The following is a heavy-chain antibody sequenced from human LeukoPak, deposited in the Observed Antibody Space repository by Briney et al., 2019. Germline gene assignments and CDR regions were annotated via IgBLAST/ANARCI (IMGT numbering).Heavy chain of an antibody. Sequence: GGSLRLSCAASGSTFSSYSMNWVRQAPGKGLEWVSYISSSTNTIYYADSVKGRFTISRDNAKNSLFLQMNSLRDEDTAVYYCARGGYGANDDAFDIWGQGTMVTVSS. J-gene: IGHJ3*02. V-gene: IGHV3-48*02. CDR3: ARGGYGANDDAFDI. CDR2: ISSSTNTI. D-gene: IGHD4-23*01. CDR1: GSTFSSYS.